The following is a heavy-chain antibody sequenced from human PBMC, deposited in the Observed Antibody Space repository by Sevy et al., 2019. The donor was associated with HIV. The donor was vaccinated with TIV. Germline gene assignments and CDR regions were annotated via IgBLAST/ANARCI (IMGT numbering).Heavy chain of an antibody. Sequence: GESLKISCAASGFTFSSYAMHWVRQAPGKGLEWVAVISYDGSNKYYADSVKGRFTISRDNSKNTLYLQMNSLRAEDTAVYYCASDLDYYGSGSYPYYYYGMDVWGQGTTVTVSS. CDR2: ISYDGSNK. CDR3: ASDLDYYGSGSYPYYYYGMDV. D-gene: IGHD3-10*01. CDR1: GFTFSSYA. J-gene: IGHJ6*02. V-gene: IGHV3-30-3*01.